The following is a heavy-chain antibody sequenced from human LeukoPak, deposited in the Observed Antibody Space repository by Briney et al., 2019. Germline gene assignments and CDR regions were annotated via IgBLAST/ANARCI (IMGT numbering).Heavy chain of an antibody. CDR2: ISSSSSTI. Sequence: GESLRLSCAASGFTFSSYSMNWVRQAPGKGLECVSYISSSSSTIYYSDSVKGRFTISRDNAKNSLYLQMNSLRAEDTAVYYCARDQIRVAAAGTRYYYYGMDVWGQGTTVTVSS. J-gene: IGHJ6*02. CDR3: ARDQIRVAAAGTRYYYYGMDV. D-gene: IGHD6-13*01. V-gene: IGHV3-48*01. CDR1: GFTFSSYS.